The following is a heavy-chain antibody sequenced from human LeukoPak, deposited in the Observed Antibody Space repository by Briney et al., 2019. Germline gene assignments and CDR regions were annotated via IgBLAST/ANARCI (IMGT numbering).Heavy chain of an antibody. D-gene: IGHD3-10*01. V-gene: IGHV3-11*01. Sequence: KSGGSLGLSCAASGFVFSTYYMTWIRQHPGKGLEWLSYISGSGSTIEYADSVKGRFSISRDNAKNSVYLQLNSLRVDDTAVYYCVRLVRGATFDPWGQGTLVTVSS. J-gene: IGHJ5*02. CDR3: VRLVRGATFDP. CDR1: GFVFSTYY. CDR2: ISGSGSTI.